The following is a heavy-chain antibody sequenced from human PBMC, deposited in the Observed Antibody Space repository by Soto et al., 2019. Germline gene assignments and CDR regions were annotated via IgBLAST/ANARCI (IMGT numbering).Heavy chain of an antibody. CDR1: GGSISSYY. D-gene: IGHD6-13*01. V-gene: IGHV4-59*01. CDR3: ARAYSSSWYYDF. Sequence: SETLSLTCTVSGGSISSYYWSWIRQPPGKGLEWIGYIYYSGSTNYNPSLKSRVTISVDTSKNQFSLKLSSVTAADTAVYYCARAYSSSWYYDFWGQGTLVTVSS. J-gene: IGHJ4*02. CDR2: IYYSGST.